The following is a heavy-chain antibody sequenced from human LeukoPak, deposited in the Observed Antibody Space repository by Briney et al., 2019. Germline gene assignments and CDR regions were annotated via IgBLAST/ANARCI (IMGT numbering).Heavy chain of an antibody. CDR2: IYYSGST. CDR1: GGSISSSSYY. V-gene: IGHV4-39*01. D-gene: IGHD2-2*01. Sequence: SETLSLTCTVSGGSISSSSYYWGWIRQPPGKGLEWIGSIYYSGSTYYNPSLKSRVTISVDTSKNQFSLKLSSVTAADTAVYYCARLGLPAHPGYCFDYWGQGTLVTVSS. J-gene: IGHJ4*02. CDR3: ARLGLPAHPGYCFDY.